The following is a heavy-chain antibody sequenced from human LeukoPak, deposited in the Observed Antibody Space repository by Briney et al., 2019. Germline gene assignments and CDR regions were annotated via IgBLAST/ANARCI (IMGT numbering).Heavy chain of an antibody. CDR3: ARHEGLYGDYPT. Sequence: GESLKISCEASGYSFTRFWIGWVRRMPGKGLEWMGIIYPGDSDTRYSPSFQGQVTISADKSISTAYLQWSSLKASDTAIYYCARHEGLYGDYPTWGQGTLVTVSS. CDR2: IYPGDSDT. V-gene: IGHV5-51*01. J-gene: IGHJ1*01. D-gene: IGHD4-17*01. CDR1: GYSFTRFW.